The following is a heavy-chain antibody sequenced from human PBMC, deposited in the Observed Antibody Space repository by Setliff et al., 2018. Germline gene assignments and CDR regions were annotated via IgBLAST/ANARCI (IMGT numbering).Heavy chain of an antibody. CDR2: IYYNGNT. J-gene: IGHJ4*02. D-gene: IGHD3-16*01. CDR1: GDSISSSTYH. CDR3: ARVRVVQGYYEFDY. Sequence: TSETLSLTCTVSGDSISSSTYHWGWIRQSPGKGLEWIGNIYYNGNTNKNPSLKSRVTISVDTSRDLFSLRLSSVTAADTAMYYCARVRVVQGYYEFDYWGQGTLVTVSS. V-gene: IGHV4-39*07.